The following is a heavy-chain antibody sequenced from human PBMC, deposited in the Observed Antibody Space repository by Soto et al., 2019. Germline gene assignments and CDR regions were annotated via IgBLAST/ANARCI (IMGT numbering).Heavy chain of an antibody. V-gene: IGHV4-61*01. CDR1: GGSVSSGSYY. D-gene: IGHD6-6*01. CDR2: IYYSGST. CDR3: ARGIAARPSDY. J-gene: IGHJ4*02. Sequence: PSETLSLTCTVSGGSVSSGSYYWSWIRQPPGKGLEWIGYIYYSGSTNYNPSLKSRVTISVDTSKNQFSLKLSSVTAADTAVYYCARGIAARPSDYWGQGTLVTDSS.